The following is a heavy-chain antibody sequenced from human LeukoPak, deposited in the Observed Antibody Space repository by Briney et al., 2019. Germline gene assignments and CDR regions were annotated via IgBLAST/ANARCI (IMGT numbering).Heavy chain of an antibody. Sequence: PSETLSLTCAVYGGSFSGYYWSWIRQPPGKGLEWVGEINHSGSTNYNPSLKSRVTISVDTSKNQFSLKLSSVTAADTAVYYCARYIVSGSYLRFDYWGQGTLVTVSS. CDR2: INHSGST. J-gene: IGHJ4*02. CDR1: GGSFSGYY. V-gene: IGHV4-34*01. CDR3: ARYIVSGSYLRFDY. D-gene: IGHD1-26*01.